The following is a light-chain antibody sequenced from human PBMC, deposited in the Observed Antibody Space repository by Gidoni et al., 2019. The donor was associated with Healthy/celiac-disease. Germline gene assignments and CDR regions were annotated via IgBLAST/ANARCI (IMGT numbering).Light chain of an antibody. CDR2: VAS. CDR1: QRVSSN. Sequence: EIVITQSPATLSVSPGERATLSCRASQRVSSNLAGYQQKPGQAPRPLIYVASTRATGIPARFSGSGSGTEFTLTISSLQSEDFAVYYCQQYNNWPPRYTFGQGTKLEIK. J-gene: IGKJ2*01. V-gene: IGKV3-15*01. CDR3: QQYNNWPPRYT.